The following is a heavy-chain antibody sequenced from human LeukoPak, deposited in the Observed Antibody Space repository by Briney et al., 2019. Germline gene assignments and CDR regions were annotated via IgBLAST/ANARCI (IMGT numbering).Heavy chain of an antibody. D-gene: IGHD1-7*01. Sequence: SVKVSCKASGGTFSSCTISWVRQAPGQGLEWMGRIIPILGIANYAQKFQGRVTITADKSTSTAYMELSSLRSEDTAVYYCARENAGTTSPDYYYYYYGMDVWGQGTTVTVSS. CDR1: GGTFSSCT. J-gene: IGHJ6*02. CDR3: ARENAGTTSPDYYYYYYGMDV. CDR2: IIPILGIA. V-gene: IGHV1-69*04.